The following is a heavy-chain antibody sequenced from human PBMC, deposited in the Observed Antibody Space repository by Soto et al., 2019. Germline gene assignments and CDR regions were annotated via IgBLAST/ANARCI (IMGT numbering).Heavy chain of an antibody. V-gene: IGHV4-31*03. D-gene: IGHD3-10*01. CDR2: IYYSGST. Sequence: SETLSLTCTVSGGSISSGGYYWSWIRQHPGKGLEWIGYIYYSGSTYYNPSLKSRVTISVDTSKNQFSLKLSSVTAADTAVYYCAYGSGSYPACDYWGQGTLVTVSS. CDR3: AYGSGSYPACDY. J-gene: IGHJ4*02. CDR1: GGSISSGGYY.